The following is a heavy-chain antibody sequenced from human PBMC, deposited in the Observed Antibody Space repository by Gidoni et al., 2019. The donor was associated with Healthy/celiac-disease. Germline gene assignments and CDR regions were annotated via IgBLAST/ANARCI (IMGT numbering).Heavy chain of an antibody. V-gene: IGHV3-21*01. D-gene: IGHD2-8*02. CDR2: ISSSSSYI. Sequence: EVQLMESGGGLVKPGGSLRLSCAASGFTFSSYSMNWVRQAPGKGLEWVSSISSSSSYIYYADSVKGRFTISRDNAKNSLYLQMNSLRAEDTAVYYCARDIVVYANSTYYYYGMDVWGQGTTVTVSS. J-gene: IGHJ6*02. CDR3: ARDIVVYANSTYYYYGMDV. CDR1: GFTFSSYS.